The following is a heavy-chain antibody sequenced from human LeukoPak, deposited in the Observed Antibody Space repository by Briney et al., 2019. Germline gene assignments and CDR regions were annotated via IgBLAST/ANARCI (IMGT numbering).Heavy chain of an antibody. V-gene: IGHV4-59*01. J-gene: IGHJ5*02. CDR1: GGSISSYY. CDR3: ARAPRIPDGFDP. CDR2: IYYSGST. Sequence: PSETLSLTCTVSGGSISSYYWSWIRQPPGKGLEWIGYIYYSGSTNYNPSLESRVTISVDTSKNQFSLKLSSVTAADTAVYYCARAPRIPDGFDPWGQGTLVTVSS. D-gene: IGHD2-21*01.